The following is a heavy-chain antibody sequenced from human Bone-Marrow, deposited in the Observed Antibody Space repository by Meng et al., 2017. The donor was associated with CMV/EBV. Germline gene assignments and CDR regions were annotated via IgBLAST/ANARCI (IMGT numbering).Heavy chain of an antibody. J-gene: IGHJ4*02. V-gene: IGHV3-21*01. CDR1: GFTFSSYS. CDR3: AREGWYSSGWYDY. CDR2: VSSSSTYI. D-gene: IGHD6-19*01. Sequence: ASGFTFSSYSVNWVHEAPGRGLEWVSSVSSSSTYIYYADSVKGRFTISRDNAKNSLYLQMNSLRAEDTAVYYCAREGWYSSGWYDYWGQGTLVTVSS.